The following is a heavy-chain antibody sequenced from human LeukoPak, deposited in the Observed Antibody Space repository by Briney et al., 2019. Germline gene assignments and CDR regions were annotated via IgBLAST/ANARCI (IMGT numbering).Heavy chain of an antibody. CDR3: AREVWNWFDP. D-gene: IGHD1-20*01. CDR1: GGSFSGYY. CDR2: IYYSGST. Sequence: PSETLSLTCAVYGGSFSGYYWSWIRQPPGKGLEWIGYIYYSGSTNYNPSLKSRVTISVDTSKNQFSLKLSSVTAADTAVYYCAREVWNWFDPWGQGTLVTVSS. J-gene: IGHJ5*02. V-gene: IGHV4-59*01.